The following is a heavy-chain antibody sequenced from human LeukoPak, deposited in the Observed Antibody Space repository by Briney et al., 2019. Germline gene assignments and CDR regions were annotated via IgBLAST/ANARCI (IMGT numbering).Heavy chain of an antibody. Sequence: SETLSLTCTVSGGSISSSSYYWGWFRQPPGKGLEWIGSLYYSGSTYYNPSLKSRVTISVDTSKNQFSLKLSSVTAADTAVYYCARVEPTANYYYYMDVWGKGTTVTVSS. CDR2: LYYSGST. V-gene: IGHV4-39*07. J-gene: IGHJ6*03. CDR3: ARVEPTANYYYYMDV. CDR1: GGSISSSSYY. D-gene: IGHD4-11*01.